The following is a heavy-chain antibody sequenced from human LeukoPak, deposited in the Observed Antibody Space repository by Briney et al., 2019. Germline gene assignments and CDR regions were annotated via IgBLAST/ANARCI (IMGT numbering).Heavy chain of an antibody. CDR1: GGCLSSYY. V-gene: IGHV4-59*07. D-gene: IGHD3-22*01. CDR3: GRYFYDRSRTPDAFDI. J-gene: IGHJ3*02. Sequence: SYAQSLTYTDSGGCLSSYYWSWIGQPPGTGLEGIGYIYYSGSNNYNPSLTSRVTISVDTPKNEYSLKLSSVTAADTAVYYCGRYFYDRSRTPDAFDIWGQGTMHTVSS. CDR2: IYYSGSN.